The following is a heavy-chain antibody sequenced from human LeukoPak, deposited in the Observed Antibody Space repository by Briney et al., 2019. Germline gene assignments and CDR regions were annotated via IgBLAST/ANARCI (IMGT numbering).Heavy chain of an antibody. D-gene: IGHD1-26*01. CDR2: IYYSGST. V-gene: IGHV4-39*01. CDR3: ARGAPQPYDY. Sequence: SETLSLTCTVSGGSISSSSYYWGWLRQPPGKGLEWIGSIYYSGSTYYNPSLKSRVTISVDTSKNQFSLKLSSVTAADTAVYYCARGAPQPYDYWGQGTLVTVSS. CDR1: GGSISSSSYY. J-gene: IGHJ4*02.